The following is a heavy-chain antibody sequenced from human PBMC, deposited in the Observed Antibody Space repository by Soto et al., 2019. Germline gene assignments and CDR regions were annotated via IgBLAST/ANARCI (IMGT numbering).Heavy chain of an antibody. V-gene: IGHV3-7*01. CDR1: GFTFSNYC. CDR3: ARIAIIRSGHRPGYFQH. D-gene: IGHD3-3*01. Sequence: EVQLVESGGGLVQPGGSLRLSCAVSGFTFSNYCMSWVRQAPGKGLEWVANIKEDGSEKYYVDSVKGRFTISRDNAKNSLYLQMNSLRAEDTAVYYCARIAIIRSGHRPGYFQHWGQGTLVTVSS. CDR2: IKEDGSEK. J-gene: IGHJ1*01.